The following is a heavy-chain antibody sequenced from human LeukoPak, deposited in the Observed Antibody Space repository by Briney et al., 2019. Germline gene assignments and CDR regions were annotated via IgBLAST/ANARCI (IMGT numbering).Heavy chain of an antibody. J-gene: IGHJ4*02. CDR2: INQDGSEI. CDR3: TRSLDY. V-gene: IGHV3-7*01. CDR1: GFTFSNYW. Sequence: GGSLRLSCAASGFTFSNYWMDWVRQAPGKGLEWVANINQDGSEIYYVDSVKGRFTISRDNAKNSLYLQMISLRAEDTAVYYCTRSLDYWGQGTLVTVSS.